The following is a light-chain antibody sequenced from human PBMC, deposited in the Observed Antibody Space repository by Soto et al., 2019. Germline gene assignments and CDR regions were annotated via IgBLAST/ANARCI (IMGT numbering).Light chain of an antibody. J-gene: IGLJ1*01. V-gene: IGLV1-40*01. Sequence: QSVLTQPPSVPGAQGQRVTISCTGTSSNIGAGYDVHWYQQLPGTAPKLLIYGNSNRPSGVPDRFSGSKSGTSASLAITGLQAEDEADYYCQSYDSSLSGYVFGTGTKLTVL. CDR3: QSYDSSLSGYV. CDR1: SSNIGAGYD. CDR2: GNS.